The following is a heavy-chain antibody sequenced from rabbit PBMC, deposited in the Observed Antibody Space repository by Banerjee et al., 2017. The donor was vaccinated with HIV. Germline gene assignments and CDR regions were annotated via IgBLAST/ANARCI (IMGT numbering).Heavy chain of an antibody. Sequence: QVHLEESGGDLVKPEGSLTLTCTASGFSFSNRYVMCWVRQAPGKGLEWIACIYTGSSGNTVYANWAKGRSTISKPSSTTVTLQMTSLTAADTATYFCARDLAGVIGWNFNLWGQGTLVTVS. V-gene: IGHV1S45*01. J-gene: IGHJ4*01. CDR2: IYTGSSGNT. CDR3: ARDLAGVIGWNFNL. D-gene: IGHD4-1*01. CDR1: GFSFSNRYV.